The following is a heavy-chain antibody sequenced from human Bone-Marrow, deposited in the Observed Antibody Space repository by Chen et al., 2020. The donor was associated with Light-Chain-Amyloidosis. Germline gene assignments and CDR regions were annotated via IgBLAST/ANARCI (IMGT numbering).Heavy chain of an antibody. CDR1: GFSVSSNY. J-gene: IGHJ4*02. V-gene: IGHV3-53*02. CDR3: ARDVLCSSSNTCNDY. Sequence: EVQLMETGGGMLQPGGSLRLSCAVSGFSVSSNYMGWVRQAPGKGLGWVSRVHTSVTTYYTDSVKGRCTITRDNSNNTLDLQKNSLRAEDTAVYYCARDVLCSSSNTCNDYWGQGTLVTVSS. D-gene: IGHD2-2*01. CDR2: VHTSVTT.